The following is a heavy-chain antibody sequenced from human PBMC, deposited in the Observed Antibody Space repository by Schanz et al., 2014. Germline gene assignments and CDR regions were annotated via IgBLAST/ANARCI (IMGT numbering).Heavy chain of an antibody. Sequence: QVQLVQSGAEVKKPGASVKVSCKASGYTFTSHGISWVRQAPGQGLEWMGWISAYTGGTNYAQKLQDRVTMTTDTSTSTAYMELRNLRSDDTAVYYCARGPSQGYSYGHNIGAYYYGMDVWGQGTTVTVSS. CDR3: ARGPSQGYSYGHNIGAYYYGMDV. V-gene: IGHV1-18*01. CDR2: ISAYTGGT. J-gene: IGHJ6*02. CDR1: GYTFTSHG. D-gene: IGHD5-18*01.